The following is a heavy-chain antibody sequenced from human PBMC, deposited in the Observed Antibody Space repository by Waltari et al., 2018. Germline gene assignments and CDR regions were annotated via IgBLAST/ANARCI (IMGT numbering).Heavy chain of an antibody. J-gene: IGHJ4*02. CDR2: ISWNSGSI. CDR3: AKDYSSSWFFDY. CDR1: GFTFDDYA. Sequence: EVQLVESGGGLVQPGRSLRLSCAASGFTFDDYAMHWVRQAPGKGLEWVSGISWNSGSIGYADSVKGRFTISRDNAKNSLYLQMNSLRAEDTALYYCAKDYSSSWFFDYWGQGTLVTVSS. V-gene: IGHV3-9*01. D-gene: IGHD6-13*01.